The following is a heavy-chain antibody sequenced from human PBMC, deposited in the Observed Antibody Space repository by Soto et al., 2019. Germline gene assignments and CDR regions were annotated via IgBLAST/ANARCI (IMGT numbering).Heavy chain of an antibody. J-gene: IGHJ4*02. Sequence: ASVKVSCKASGYTFTSYGISWVRQAPGQGLEWMGWISAYNGNTNYAQKHQGRVTMTKDTSTSTAYIELRSLRYDDTAVYYRTGGLPATAMRTGGNQWAQGTLVTVSA. CDR3: TGGLPATAMRTGGNQ. CDR1: GYTFTSYG. V-gene: IGHV1-18*01. D-gene: IGHD2-2*01. CDR2: ISAYNGNT.